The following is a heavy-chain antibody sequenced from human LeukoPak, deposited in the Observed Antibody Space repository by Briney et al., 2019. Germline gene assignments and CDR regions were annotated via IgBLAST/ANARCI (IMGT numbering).Heavy chain of an antibody. D-gene: IGHD2-2*01. CDR1: GFTFSDYY. V-gene: IGHV3-23*01. Sequence: PGGSLRLSCAASGFTFSDYYMSWVRKAPGKGLEWVSYINICGSGDSTYYADSVEGRFTIFRDNSKNTLFLHMNSLRAEDTAVYYCGKGESSSTYSEFDYWGQGTLVTVSS. J-gene: IGHJ4*02. CDR3: GKGESSSTYSEFDY. CDR2: INICGSGDST.